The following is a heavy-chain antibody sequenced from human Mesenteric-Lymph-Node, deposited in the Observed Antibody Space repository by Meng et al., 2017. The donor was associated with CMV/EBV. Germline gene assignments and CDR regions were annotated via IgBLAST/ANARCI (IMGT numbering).Heavy chain of an antibody. CDR3: ARDRTIVGASYGMDV. CDR2: ISASSTYI. CDR1: GFTFSSYS. V-gene: IGHV3-21*06. Sequence: GGSLRLSCAASGFTFSSYSMNWVRQAPGKGLEWVSSISASSTYIYYADSVKGRFTISRDNAKNSLYLQMNSLRAEDTAVFYCARDRTIVGASYGMDVWGQGTTVTVSS. J-gene: IGHJ6*02. D-gene: IGHD1-26*01.